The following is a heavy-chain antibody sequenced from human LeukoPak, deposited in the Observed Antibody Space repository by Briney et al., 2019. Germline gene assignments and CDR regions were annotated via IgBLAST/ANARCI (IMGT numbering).Heavy chain of an antibody. J-gene: IGHJ4*02. D-gene: IGHD5-18*01. Sequence: GGSLRLSCAASGFTFSSYAMHWVRQAPGKGLEWVAVISYDGSNKYYADSVKGRFTISRDNSKNTLYLQMNSLRAEGTAVYYCARVWSGYSYGLPFDYWGQGTLVTVSS. CDR1: GFTFSSYA. CDR2: ISYDGSNK. CDR3: ARVWSGYSYGLPFDY. V-gene: IGHV3-30-3*01.